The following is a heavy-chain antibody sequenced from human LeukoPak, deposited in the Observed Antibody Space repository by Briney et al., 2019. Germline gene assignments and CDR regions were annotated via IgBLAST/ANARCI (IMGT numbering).Heavy chain of an antibody. Sequence: GGSLRLSCAASGFTFSSYSMNWVRQAPGKGLEWVSSISSSSSYIYYADSVKGRFTISRDNAKNSLYLQMNSLRAEDTAVYYCARDPRGRYGVSDAFDIWGQGTMVTVSS. CDR3: ARDPRGRYGVSDAFDI. D-gene: IGHD1-26*01. J-gene: IGHJ3*02. CDR2: ISSSSSYI. V-gene: IGHV3-21*01. CDR1: GFTFSSYS.